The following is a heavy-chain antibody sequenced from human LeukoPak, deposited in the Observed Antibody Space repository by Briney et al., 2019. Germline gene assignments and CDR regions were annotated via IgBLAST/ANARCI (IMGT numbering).Heavy chain of an antibody. Sequence: GGSLRLSCAASGFTFSSYGMHCVRQTPGKGLEWVALISFDGSIEYYADSVKGRYTISRDNSKNTLFLQMNSLRPEDTAVYYCAKDSDIAVAGSYDALDVWGQGTMVTVSS. CDR2: ISFDGSIE. D-gene: IGHD6-19*01. V-gene: IGHV3-30*18. J-gene: IGHJ3*01. CDR3: AKDSDIAVAGSYDALDV. CDR1: GFTFSSYG.